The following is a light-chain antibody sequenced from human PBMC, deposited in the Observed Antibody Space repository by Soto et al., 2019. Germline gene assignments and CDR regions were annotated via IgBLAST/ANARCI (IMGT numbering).Light chain of an antibody. CDR3: QQSDSIPVT. Sequence: DIQMTQSPSSLSASVGDRVIIACRASQNIKRYLNWYQQKPGKAPKFLIYAASGLQSGVPTRFSGGGSGTDFTLTINGLQPDDFATYYCQQSDSIPVTFGQGTKVEIK. V-gene: IGKV1-39*01. CDR2: AAS. J-gene: IGKJ2*01. CDR1: QNIKRY.